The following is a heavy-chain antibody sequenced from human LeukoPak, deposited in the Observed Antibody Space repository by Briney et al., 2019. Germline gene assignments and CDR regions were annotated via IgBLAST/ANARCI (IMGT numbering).Heavy chain of an antibody. CDR3: ARTSESTDYFDY. V-gene: IGHV3-30-3*01. CDR1: GFTFSSYA. J-gene: IGHJ4*02. CDR2: ISYDGSNK. Sequence: GGSLRLSCAASGFTFSSYAMHWVRQAPGKGLEWVAVISYDGSNKYYADSVKGRFTISRDNSKNTLYLQMNSLRAEDTAVYYCARTSESTDYFDYWGQGTLVTVSS.